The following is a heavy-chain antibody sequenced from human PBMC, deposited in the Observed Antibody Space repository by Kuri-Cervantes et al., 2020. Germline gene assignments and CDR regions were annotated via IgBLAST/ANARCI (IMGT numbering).Heavy chain of an antibody. J-gene: IGHJ6*02. V-gene: IGHV3-13*01. CDR2: IGTAGDT. Sequence: GGSLRLSCAASGFTFSSYDMHWVRQATGKGLEWVSVIGTAGDTYYPGSVKGRFSISRENAKNSLYLQMNSLRAGDTAVYYCARRAVAGGNGMDVWGQGTTVTVSS. CDR1: GFTFSSYD. CDR3: ARRAVAGGNGMDV. D-gene: IGHD6-19*01.